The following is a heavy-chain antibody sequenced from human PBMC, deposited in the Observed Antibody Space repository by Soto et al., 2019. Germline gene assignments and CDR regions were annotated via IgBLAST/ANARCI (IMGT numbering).Heavy chain of an antibody. CDR2: IIPILGIP. Sequence: QVQLVQSGAEVKKPGSSVKVSYKASGGTFSSYTISWVRQAPGQGLEWMGRIIPILGIPNYAQKFQGRVTITADKSTSTAYMELSSLRSEDTAVYYCARFRGSYGMDVWGQGTTVTVSS. J-gene: IGHJ6*02. CDR3: ARFRGSYGMDV. V-gene: IGHV1-69*02. D-gene: IGHD3-10*01. CDR1: GGTFSSYT.